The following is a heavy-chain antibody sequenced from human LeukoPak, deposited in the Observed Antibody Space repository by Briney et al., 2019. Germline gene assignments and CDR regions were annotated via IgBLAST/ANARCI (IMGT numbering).Heavy chain of an antibody. Sequence: GGSLRLSCAASGITFSSSWMHWVRQAPGKGLVWVSRINSDGSSATYADSVKGRFTISRDNAKNTLYLQMNSLRGEDTAVYYCTRDRATAMFDYWAQGTLVTVSS. CDR2: INSDGSSA. D-gene: IGHD5-18*01. CDR1: GITFSSSW. J-gene: IGHJ4*02. V-gene: IGHV3-74*01. CDR3: TRDRATAMFDY.